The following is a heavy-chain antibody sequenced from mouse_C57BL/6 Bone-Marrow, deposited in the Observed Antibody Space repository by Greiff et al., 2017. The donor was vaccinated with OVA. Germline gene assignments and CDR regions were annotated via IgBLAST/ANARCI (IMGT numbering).Heavy chain of an antibody. V-gene: IGHV1-64*01. CDR1: GYTFTSYW. CDR3: ARSGVYYGSSDY. D-gene: IGHD1-1*01. CDR2: IHPNSGST. Sequence: QVQLQQPGAELVKPGASVKLSCKASGYTFTSYWMHWVKQRPGQGLEWIGMIHPNSGSTNYNEKFKSQATLTVDKSSSTAYMQLSSLTSEDSAVYSCARSGVYYGSSDYWGQGTTLTVSS. J-gene: IGHJ2*01.